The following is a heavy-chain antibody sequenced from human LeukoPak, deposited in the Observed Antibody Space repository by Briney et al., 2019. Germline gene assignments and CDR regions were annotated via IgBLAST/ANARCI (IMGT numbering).Heavy chain of an antibody. J-gene: IGHJ4*02. CDR2: MNPSSGNA. CDR3: ARVDGSPDY. Sequence: EASVKVSCKASGYTFAGYDINWVRQATGQGLEWMGWMNPSSGNANSAQKFQGRITMTRDTSIDTAYMELSSLRSEDTAVYYCARVDGSPDYWGQGTLVTVSS. D-gene: IGHD2-15*01. CDR1: GYTFAGYD. V-gene: IGHV1-8*01.